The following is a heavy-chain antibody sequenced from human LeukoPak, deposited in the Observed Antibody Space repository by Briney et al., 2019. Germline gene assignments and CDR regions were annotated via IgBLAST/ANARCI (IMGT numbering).Heavy chain of an antibody. CDR3: ARAAYGENVWYFDL. D-gene: IGHD4-17*01. CDR1: GGSFSGYY. V-gene: IGHV4-34*01. CDR2: IDHGGGT. Sequence: SETLSLTCGVYGGSFSGYYWSWIRQPPGKGLEWIGEIDHGGGTNYNSSLKSRVTMSLDTSKNQFSLRLSPLTAADTAVYSCARAAYGENVWYFDLWGRGTLVTVSS. J-gene: IGHJ2*01.